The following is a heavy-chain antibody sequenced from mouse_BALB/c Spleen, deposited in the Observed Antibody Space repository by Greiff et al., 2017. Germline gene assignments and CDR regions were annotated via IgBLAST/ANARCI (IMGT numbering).Heavy chain of an antibody. Sequence: EVQVVESGGGLVQPGGSRKLSCAASGFTFSSFGMHWVRQAPEKGLEWVAYISSGSSTIYYADTVKGRFTISRDNPKNTLFMQMTSLRSEDTAMYYCASGTGIYFDYWGQGTTRTVSS. CDR1: GFTFSSFG. CDR3: ASGTGIYFDY. D-gene: IGHD4-1*01. V-gene: IGHV5-17*02. CDR2: ISSGSSTI. J-gene: IGHJ2*01.